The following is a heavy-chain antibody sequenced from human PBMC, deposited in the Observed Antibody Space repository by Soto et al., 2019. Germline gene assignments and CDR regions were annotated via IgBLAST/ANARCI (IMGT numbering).Heavy chain of an antibody. D-gene: IGHD3-9*01. CDR1: GFTFSSYA. Sequence: EVQLLESGGGLVQPGGSLRLSCAASGFTFSSYAMSWVRQAPGKGLEWVSAISGSGGSTYYADSVKGRFTISKDNAKKTLHLQMQSLRAEDTALYYCAKGNRYFEWLEGATGFDYWGQGTLVTVSS. V-gene: IGHV3-23*01. CDR3: AKGNRYFEWLEGATGFDY. J-gene: IGHJ4*02. CDR2: ISGSGGST.